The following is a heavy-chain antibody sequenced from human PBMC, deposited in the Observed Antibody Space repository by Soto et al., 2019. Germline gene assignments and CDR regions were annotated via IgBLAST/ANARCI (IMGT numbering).Heavy chain of an antibody. CDR2: ISSSSSYI. D-gene: IGHD5-12*01. Sequence: EVPLVESGGGLVKPGGSLRLSCAASGFTFSSYSMNWVRQAPGKGLEWVSSISSSSSYIYYADSVKGRFTISRDNAKNSLYLQMNSLRAEDTAVYYCARDGVGGYKPDYFDYWGQGTLVTVSS. V-gene: IGHV3-21*01. CDR1: GFTFSSYS. J-gene: IGHJ4*02. CDR3: ARDGVGGYKPDYFDY.